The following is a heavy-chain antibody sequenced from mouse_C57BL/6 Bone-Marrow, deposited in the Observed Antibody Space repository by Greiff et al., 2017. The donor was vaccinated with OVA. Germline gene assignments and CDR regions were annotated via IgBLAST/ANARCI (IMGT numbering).Heavy chain of an antibody. D-gene: IGHD1-1*01. CDR3: AAGYYGSLFDV. J-gene: IGHJ1*03. CDR2: ISNGGGST. V-gene: IGHV5-12*01. CDR1: GFTFSDYY. Sequence: DVKLVESGGGLVQPGGSLKLSCAASGFTFSDYYMYWVRQTPEKRLAWVAYISNGGGSTFYPDTVKGRFTISRDNAKNTLYLQMRRLKSEDTAMYYCAAGYYGSLFDVWGTGTTVTVSS.